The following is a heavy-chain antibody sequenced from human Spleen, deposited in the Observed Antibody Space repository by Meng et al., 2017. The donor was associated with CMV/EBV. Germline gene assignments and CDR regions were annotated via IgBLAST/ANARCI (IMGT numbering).Heavy chain of an antibody. J-gene: IGHJ4*02. D-gene: IGHD2/OR15-2a*01. CDR3: VRDAYTFVY. CDR2: IKQDGSEK. CDR1: GFTFSNYW. Sequence: GESLKISCVASGFTFSNYWMSWVRQAPGKGLEWVANIKQDGSEKNYVDSVKGRFTISRDNAKDSVYLEMYSLRGDDTAVYYCVRDAYTFVYWGQGTLVTVSS. V-gene: IGHV3-7*01.